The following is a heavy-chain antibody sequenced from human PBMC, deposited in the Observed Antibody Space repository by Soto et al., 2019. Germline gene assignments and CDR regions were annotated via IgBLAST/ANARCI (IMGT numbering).Heavy chain of an antibody. J-gene: IGHJ4*02. V-gene: IGHV4-39*01. D-gene: IGHD5-12*01. Sequence: QLQLQESGPGLVKPSETLSLTCTVSGGSISSSSYYWGWIRQPPGKGLEWIGSIYYSGSTYYNPSLKSRVTIYVDTSRNRFSLKLSSVTAADTAVYYCASQYGYSGSGSDYWGQGTLVTVSS. CDR1: GGSISSSSYY. CDR3: ASQYGYSGSGSDY. CDR2: IYYSGST.